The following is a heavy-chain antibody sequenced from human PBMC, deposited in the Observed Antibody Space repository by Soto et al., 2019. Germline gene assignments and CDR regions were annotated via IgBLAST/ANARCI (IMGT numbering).Heavy chain of an antibody. D-gene: IGHD2-15*01. Sequence: SETLSLTCPVSGGSISSGDYYWSWIRQPPGKGLEWIGYIYYSGTTYYNPSLQSRVTISVDTSKNQFSLKLSSVTAADTAVYYCATGYSYFDYWGQGTLVTVSS. V-gene: IGHV4-30-4*01. J-gene: IGHJ4*02. CDR2: IYYSGTT. CDR1: GGSISSGDYY. CDR3: ATGYSYFDY.